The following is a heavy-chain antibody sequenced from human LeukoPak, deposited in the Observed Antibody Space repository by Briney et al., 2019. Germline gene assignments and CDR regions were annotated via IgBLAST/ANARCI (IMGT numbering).Heavy chain of an antibody. J-gene: IGHJ5*02. V-gene: IGHV4-59*08. CDR3: ARQEFGYCSSTSCYASWFDP. Sequence: PSETLSLTCTVSGGSISSYYWSWLRQPPGKGLEWIGYIYYSGSTNYNPSLKSRVTISVDTSKNQFSLKLSSVTAADTAVYYCARQEFGYCSSTSCYASWFDPWGQGTLVTVSS. CDR1: GGSISSYY. CDR2: IYYSGST. D-gene: IGHD2-2*03.